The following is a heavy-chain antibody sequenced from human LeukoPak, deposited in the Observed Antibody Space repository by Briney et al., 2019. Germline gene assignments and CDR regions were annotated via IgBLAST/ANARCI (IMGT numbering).Heavy chain of an antibody. CDR3: AKDFCGGDCYSGGNWFDP. Sequence: GGSLRLSCAASGFTFSSYAMHWVRQAPGKGLEWVAVISYDGSNKYYADSVKGRFTISRDNSKNTLYLQMNSLRAEDTAVYYCAKDFCGGDCYSGGNWFDPWGQGTLVTVSS. D-gene: IGHD2-21*02. CDR1: GFTFSSYA. CDR2: ISYDGSNK. J-gene: IGHJ5*02. V-gene: IGHV3-30-3*01.